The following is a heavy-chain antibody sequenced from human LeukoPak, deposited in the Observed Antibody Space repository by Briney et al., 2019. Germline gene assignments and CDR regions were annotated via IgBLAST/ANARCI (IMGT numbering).Heavy chain of an antibody. V-gene: IGHV4-59*12. CDR2: IYYSGST. CDR1: GGSISSYY. J-gene: IGHJ4*02. Sequence: SETLSLTCTVSGGSISSYYWSWIRQPPGKGLEWIGYIYYSGSTNYNPSLKSRVTISVDTSKNQFSLKLTSVTAADTAVYYCARDTHLEYWGQGTLVTVSS. CDR3: ARDTHLEY.